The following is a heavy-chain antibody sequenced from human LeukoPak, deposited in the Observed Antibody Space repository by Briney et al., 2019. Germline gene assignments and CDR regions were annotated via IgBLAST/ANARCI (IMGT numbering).Heavy chain of an antibody. D-gene: IGHD3-10*01. CDR3: ARGGVLTVPGEWFDP. J-gene: IGHJ5*02. CDR1: GGSINSGNYY. V-gene: IGHV4-61*02. CDR2: IYASGST. Sequence: SETLSLTCTVSGGSINSGNYYWSWIRQPAGKGLEWIGRIYASGSTNYNPSLKSRLTISIDTSRNLFSLMLTSVTAADTAVYYCARGGVLTVPGEWFDPWGQGTLVTVSS.